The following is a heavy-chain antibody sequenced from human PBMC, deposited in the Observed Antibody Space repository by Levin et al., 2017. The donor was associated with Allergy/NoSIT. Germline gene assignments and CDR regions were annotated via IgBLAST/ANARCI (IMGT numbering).Heavy chain of an antibody. J-gene: IGHJ4*02. Sequence: GGSLRLSCAASGFTFSTYAMHWVRQAPGKGLEWVAVISYDGSNKYYADSVKGRFTISRDNSKNTLYLQMNSLRAEDTAVYYCASEVGATAASFDYWGQGTLVTVSS. CDR2: ISYDGSNK. CDR3: ASEVGATAASFDY. D-gene: IGHD1-26*01. V-gene: IGHV3-30-3*01. CDR1: GFTFSTYA.